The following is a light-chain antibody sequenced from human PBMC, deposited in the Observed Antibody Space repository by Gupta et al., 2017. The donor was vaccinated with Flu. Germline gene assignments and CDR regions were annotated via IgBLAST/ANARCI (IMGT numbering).Light chain of an antibody. CDR2: EVS. CDR1: QSVSSNY. V-gene: IGKV3-20*01. J-gene: IGKJ5*01. Sequence: EIVFTQSPGPPSLSPGERATLSCSASQSVSSNYLAWYQQKPGQAPRLLIYEVSSRVTDIPDRFSGSGSGTDFTLSISRLDPEDVAVYYCQQYGGSPPTFGHGTRVEI. CDR3: QQYGGSPPT.